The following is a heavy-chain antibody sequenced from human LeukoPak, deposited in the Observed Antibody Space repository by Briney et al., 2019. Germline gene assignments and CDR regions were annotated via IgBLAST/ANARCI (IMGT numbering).Heavy chain of an antibody. CDR3: ARDPSLYCSSTSCSPDY. CDR2: IWYDGSNK. Sequence: GGSLRLSCAASGFTFSSYGMHWVRQAPGKGLECVAVIWYDGSNKYYADSVKGRFTISRDNSKNTLYLQMNSLRAEDTAVYYCARDPSLYCSSTSCSPDYWGQGTLVTVSS. V-gene: IGHV3-33*01. D-gene: IGHD2-2*01. CDR1: GFTFSSYG. J-gene: IGHJ4*02.